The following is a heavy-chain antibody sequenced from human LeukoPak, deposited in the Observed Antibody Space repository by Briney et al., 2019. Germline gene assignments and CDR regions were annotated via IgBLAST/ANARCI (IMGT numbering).Heavy chain of an antibody. J-gene: IGHJ4*02. CDR1: GGSISSGDYY. CDR2: TYYSGST. V-gene: IGHV4-30-4*01. CDR3: ARAQVVDTVTTGGVDY. Sequence: SETLSLTCTVSGGSISSGDYYWSWIRQPPGKGLEWIGYTYYSGSTYYNPSLKSRVTISVDTSKNQFSLKLSSVTAADTAVYYCARAQVVDTVTTGGVDYWGQGTLVTVSS. D-gene: IGHD4-17*01.